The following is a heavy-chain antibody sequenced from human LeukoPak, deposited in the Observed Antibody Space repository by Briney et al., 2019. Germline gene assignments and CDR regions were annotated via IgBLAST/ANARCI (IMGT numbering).Heavy chain of an antibody. Sequence: SETLSLTCAVYGGSFSGYYWSWIRQPPGKGLEWIGEINHSGSTNYSPSLKSRVTMSLDTSKNQLSLKLSSVTAADAAVYYCARGTLNYSGYDYMDFDYWGQGTLVTVSS. CDR3: ARGTLNYSGYDYMDFDY. CDR2: INHSGST. V-gene: IGHV4-34*01. CDR1: GGSFSGYY. J-gene: IGHJ4*02. D-gene: IGHD5-12*01.